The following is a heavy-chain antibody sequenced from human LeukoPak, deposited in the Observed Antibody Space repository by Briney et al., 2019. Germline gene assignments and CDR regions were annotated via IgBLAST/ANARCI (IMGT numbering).Heavy chain of an antibody. V-gene: IGHV3-66*01. CDR2: IYSGGST. D-gene: IGHD4-17*01. CDR1: GFTVSSNY. CDR3: ARGAWTTVTTDY. J-gene: IGHJ4*02. Sequence: GGSLRLSCAASGFTVSSNYMSWVRQAPGKGLEWVSVIYSGGSTYYADSVKGRFTISRDNSKNTLYLQMNSLRAEDTAGYYCARGAWTTVTTDYWGQGTLVTVSS.